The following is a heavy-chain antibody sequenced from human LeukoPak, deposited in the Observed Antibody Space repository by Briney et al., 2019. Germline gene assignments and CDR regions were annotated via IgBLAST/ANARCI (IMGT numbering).Heavy chain of an antibody. Sequence: GGSLRLSCAASGFTFGSYSMNWVRQAPGKGLEWVSYISDHGKSRNYVDSVKGRFTISRDNAKNSLYLQMNSLRVEDTAVYFCARARIAAPLLDYWGQGTLVTVSS. CDR2: ISDHGKSR. CDR3: ARARIAAPLLDY. V-gene: IGHV3-48*04. D-gene: IGHD6-13*01. CDR1: GFTFGSYS. J-gene: IGHJ4*02.